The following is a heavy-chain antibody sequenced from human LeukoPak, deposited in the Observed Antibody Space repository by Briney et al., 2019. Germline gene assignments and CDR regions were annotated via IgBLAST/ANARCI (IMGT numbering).Heavy chain of an antibody. CDR1: GFTFSSYW. CDR2: INSDGSST. Sequence: GGSLRLSCAASGFTFSSYWMHWVRQAPGKGLVLVSRINSDGSSTSYADSVKGRFTISRDNAKNTLYLQMNTLRAEDTAVYYCARGPRIQLWLPLDYWGQGTLVTVSS. J-gene: IGHJ4*02. CDR3: ARGPRIQLWLPLDY. V-gene: IGHV3-74*01. D-gene: IGHD5-18*01.